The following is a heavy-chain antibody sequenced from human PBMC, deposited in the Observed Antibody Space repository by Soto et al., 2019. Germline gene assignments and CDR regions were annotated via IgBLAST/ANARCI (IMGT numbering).Heavy chain of an antibody. CDR3: ARVMVRGVTYYYYGMDV. V-gene: IGHV3-30-3*01. J-gene: IGHJ6*02. CDR1: GFTFSSYA. CDR2: ISYDGSNK. D-gene: IGHD3-10*01. Sequence: QVQLVASGGGVVQPGRSLRLSCAASGFTFSSYAMHWVRQAPGKGLEWVAVISYDGSNKYYADSVKGRFTISRDNSKNTLYLQMNSLRAEDTAVYYCARVMVRGVTYYYYGMDVWGQGTTVTVSS.